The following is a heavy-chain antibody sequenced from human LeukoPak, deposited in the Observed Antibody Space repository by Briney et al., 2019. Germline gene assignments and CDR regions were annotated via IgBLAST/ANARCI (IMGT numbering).Heavy chain of an antibody. CDR1: GGSISSSSYS. J-gene: IGHJ6*02. Sequence: SGTLSLTCTVSGGSISSSSYSWGWIRPPPGKGRGWVGGIFFSGSTYYNPSLKSRVTISVDTSKNQFSLKLSSVTAADTAVYYCARQKLRRTVHGFYYYGMDVWGQGTTVTVSS. CDR2: IFFSGST. D-gene: IGHD4-17*01. V-gene: IGHV4-39*01. CDR3: ARQKLRRTVHGFYYYGMDV.